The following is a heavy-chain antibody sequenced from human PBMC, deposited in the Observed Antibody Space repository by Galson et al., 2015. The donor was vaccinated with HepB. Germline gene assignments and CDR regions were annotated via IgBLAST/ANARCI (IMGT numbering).Heavy chain of an antibody. V-gene: IGHV3-21*01. D-gene: IGHD1-26*01. CDR2: ISSSGNYI. CDR1: GFPFSTYY. Sequence: SLRLSCAASGFPFSTYYMNWVRQAPGKGLEWVSSISSSGNYIHYADSVRGRFTISRDKAKNSLYLQMNSLRAEDTAVYFCGGGIVPTTTYYYYYMDVWGKGATFTVSS. J-gene: IGHJ6*03. CDR3: GGGIVPTTTYYYYYMDV.